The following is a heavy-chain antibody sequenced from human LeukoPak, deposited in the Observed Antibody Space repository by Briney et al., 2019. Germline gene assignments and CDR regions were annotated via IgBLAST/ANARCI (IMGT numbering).Heavy chain of an antibody. CDR3: ARACGGDCNDAFDI. CDR1: GGSISSYY. CDR2: IYYSGST. D-gene: IGHD2-21*02. Sequence: LETLSLTCTVSGGSISSYYWSWIRQPPGKGLEWIGYIYYSGSTNYNPSLKSRVTISVDTSKNQFSLKLSSVTAADTAVYYCARACGGDCNDAFDIWGQGTMVTVSS. V-gene: IGHV4-59*01. J-gene: IGHJ3*02.